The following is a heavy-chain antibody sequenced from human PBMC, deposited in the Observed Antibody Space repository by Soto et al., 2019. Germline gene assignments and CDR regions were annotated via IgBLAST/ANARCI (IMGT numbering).Heavy chain of an antibody. CDR1: GGSFSDAF. D-gene: IGHD1-7*01. J-gene: IGHJ6*02. CDR3: ARAPRELLAEGPLFLYYYYGLDV. CDR2: VFHTGNT. V-gene: IGHV4-34*12. Sequence: QVHLQQWGAGLLKPSGTLSLTCAVSGGSFSDAFWSWVRQSPGRGLEWIGEVFHTGNTKYNPSLKSRVTLSVDTAKNQFSLRLTSVTAADSAVYYCARAPRELLAEGPLFLYYYYGLDVWGQGTTVTVSS.